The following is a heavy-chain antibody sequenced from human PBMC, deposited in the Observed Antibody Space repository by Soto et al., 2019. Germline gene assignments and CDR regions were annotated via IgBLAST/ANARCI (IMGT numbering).Heavy chain of an antibody. CDR2: INHSGST. D-gene: IGHD2-15*01. V-gene: IGHV4-34*01. CDR1: GGSFSGYY. CDR3: ARGGLLRRVYDVVVVAARNWFDP. J-gene: IGHJ5*02. Sequence: SETLSLTCAVYGGSFSGYYWSWIRQPPGKGLEWIGEINHSGSTNYNPSLKSRVTISVDTSKNQFSLKLSSVTAADTAVYYCARGGLLRRVYDVVVVAARNWFDPWGQGTLVTVSS.